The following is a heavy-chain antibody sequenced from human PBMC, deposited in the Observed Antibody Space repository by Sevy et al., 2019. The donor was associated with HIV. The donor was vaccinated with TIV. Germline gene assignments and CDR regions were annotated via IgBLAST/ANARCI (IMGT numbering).Heavy chain of an antibody. CDR1: GFTFSSYG. Sequence: GGSLRLSCAASGFTFSSYGMHWVRQAPGKGLEWVAVIWYDGINKYYGDSVKGRFTISRDNSKNTVDLQMNSLRAEDTAVYYCARAGDIVEVVAHYGMDVWGQGTTVTVSS. CDR2: IWYDGINK. D-gene: IGHD2-15*01. CDR3: ARAGDIVEVVAHYGMDV. J-gene: IGHJ6*02. V-gene: IGHV3-33*01.